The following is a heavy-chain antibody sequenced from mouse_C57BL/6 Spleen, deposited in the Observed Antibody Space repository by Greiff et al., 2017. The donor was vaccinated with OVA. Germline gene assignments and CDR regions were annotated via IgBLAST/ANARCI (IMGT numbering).Heavy chain of an antibody. V-gene: IGHV14-3*01. CDR2: IDPANGNT. CDR1: GFNIKNTY. CDR3: ASPYDGYSSWFAY. D-gene: IGHD2-3*01. Sequence: VQLKQSVAELVRPGASVKLSCTASGFNIKNTYMHWVKQRPEQGLEWIGRIDPANGNTKYAPKFQGKATITADTSSNTAYLQLSSLTSEDTAIYYCASPYDGYSSWFAYWGQGTLVTVSA. J-gene: IGHJ3*01.